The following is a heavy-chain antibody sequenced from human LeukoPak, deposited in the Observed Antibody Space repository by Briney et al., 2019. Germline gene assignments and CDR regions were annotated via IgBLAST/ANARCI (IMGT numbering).Heavy chain of an antibody. Sequence: GGSLRLSCAASGFTFDDYAMHWVRQAPGKGLEWVSGISWNSGSIGYADSVKGRFTISRDNSKNTLYLQMNSLRAEDTAVYYCARDRNSSSWYRGYFDYWGQGTLVTVSS. CDR1: GFTFDDYA. V-gene: IGHV3-9*01. CDR3: ARDRNSSSWYRGYFDY. J-gene: IGHJ4*02. D-gene: IGHD6-13*01. CDR2: ISWNSGSI.